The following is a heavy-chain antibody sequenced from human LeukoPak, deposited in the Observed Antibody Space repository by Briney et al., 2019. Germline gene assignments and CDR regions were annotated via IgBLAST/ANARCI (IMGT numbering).Heavy chain of an antibody. CDR2: IIPIFGTA. CDR1: GGTFSSYA. CDR3: ASSHYYYYMDV. Sequence: ASVKVPYKASGGTFSSYAISWVRQAPGQGLEWMGGIIPIFGTANYAQKFQGRVTITTDESTSTAYMELSSLRSEDTAVYYCASSHYYYYMDVWGKGTTVTVSS. J-gene: IGHJ6*03. V-gene: IGHV1-69*05.